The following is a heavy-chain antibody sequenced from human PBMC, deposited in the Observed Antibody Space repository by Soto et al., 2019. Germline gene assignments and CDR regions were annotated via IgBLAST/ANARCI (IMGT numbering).Heavy chain of an antibody. D-gene: IGHD2-21*02. CDR2: IATHNIA. Sequence: GGSLRLFCAASEFIFANYDINWVRQAPGKGLEWVAAIATHNIAYYADSVRGRFTISRDDSTNTVYLELNRLRVDDTAVYYCAKEARVRSPAGDCIVFWAQRTLVTVSS. V-gene: IGHV3-23*01. CDR1: EFIFANYD. J-gene: IGHJ4*02. CDR3: AKEARVRSPAGDCIVF.